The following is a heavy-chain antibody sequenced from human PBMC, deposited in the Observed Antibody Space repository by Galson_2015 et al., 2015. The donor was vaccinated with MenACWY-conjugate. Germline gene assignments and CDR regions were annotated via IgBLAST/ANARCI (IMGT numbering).Heavy chain of an antibody. J-gene: IGHJ3*02. V-gene: IGHV1-3*01. CDR1: GYTFTTYA. D-gene: IGHD6-13*01. CDR3: ARHRQSGNWYGDAFDI. Sequence: SVKVSCKASGYTFTTYAMHWVRQAPGERLEWMGWINAGNGDTKYSQKFQDRVTITRDTSANTAYLELSSLRSEDTAVYYCARHRQSGNWYGDAFDIWGQGTTVTVSS. CDR2: INAGNGDT.